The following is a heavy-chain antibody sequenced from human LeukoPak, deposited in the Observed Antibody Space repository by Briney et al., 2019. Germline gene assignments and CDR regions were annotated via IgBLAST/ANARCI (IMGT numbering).Heavy chain of an antibody. CDR2: IRSKANSYAT. J-gene: IGHJ4*02. CDR3: TRHVEDYYDSSGYYYRSIDY. D-gene: IGHD3-22*01. Sequence: PGGSLKLSCAASGFTFSGSAMHWVRQASGKGLEWVGRIRSKANSYATAFAASVKGGFTISRDDSKNTAYLQVNSLKTEDTAVYYCTRHVEDYYDSSGYYYRSIDYWGQGTLVTVSS. V-gene: IGHV3-73*01. CDR1: GFTFSGSA.